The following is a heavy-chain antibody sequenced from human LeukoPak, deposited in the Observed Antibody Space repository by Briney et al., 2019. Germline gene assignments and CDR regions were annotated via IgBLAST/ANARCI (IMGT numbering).Heavy chain of an antibody. V-gene: IGHV1-8*03. Sequence: ASVKVSCKASGYTFTSYDINWVRQATGQGLEWMGWMNPNSGNTGYAQKFQGRVTITRDTSISTAYMELSSLRSEDTAVYYCARVRGGEYYDFWSGPNDAFDIWGQGTMVTVSS. CDR2: MNPNSGNT. D-gene: IGHD3-3*01. CDR3: ARVRGGEYYDFWSGPNDAFDI. CDR1: GYTFTSYD. J-gene: IGHJ3*02.